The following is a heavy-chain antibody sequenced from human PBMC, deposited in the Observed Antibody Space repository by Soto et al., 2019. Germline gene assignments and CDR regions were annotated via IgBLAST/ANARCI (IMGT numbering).Heavy chain of an antibody. J-gene: IGHJ4*02. CDR2: ISSSGSTI. Sequence: XGSLRLSCAAAGFTFSSYEMNWVRQAPGKGLEWVSYISSSGSTIYYADSVKGRFTISRDNAKNSLYLQMNSLRAEDTAVYYCARGSARSTPFAYSPELWGQGTLVTVSS. D-gene: IGHD4-4*01. V-gene: IGHV3-48*03. CDR3: ARGSARSTPFAYSPEL. CDR1: GFTFSSYE.